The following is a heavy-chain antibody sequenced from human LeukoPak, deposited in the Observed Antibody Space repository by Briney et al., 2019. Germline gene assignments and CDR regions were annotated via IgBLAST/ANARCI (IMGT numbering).Heavy chain of an antibody. V-gene: IGHV3-21*01. CDR1: GFTFSSYT. Sequence: EGSLRLSCVVSGFTFSSYTMNWVRAAPGRGLEWVSSISSSGSYMFYADSVKGRFTISRDNSKNTLYLQMNSVRAEDTAVYYCARPRVSGFDYWGQGTLVTVSS. CDR2: ISSSGSYM. CDR3: ARPRVSGFDY. J-gene: IGHJ4*02. D-gene: IGHD6-25*01.